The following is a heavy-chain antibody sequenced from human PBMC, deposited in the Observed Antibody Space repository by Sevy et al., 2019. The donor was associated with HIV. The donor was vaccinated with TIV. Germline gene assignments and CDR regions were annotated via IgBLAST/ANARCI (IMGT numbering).Heavy chain of an antibody. CDR3: ARIHHFDWLLYYYFDY. V-gene: IGHV4-39*01. CDR1: GGSISSSSYY. J-gene: IGHJ4*02. D-gene: IGHD3-9*01. Sequence: SETVSLTCTVSGGSISSSSYYWGWIRQPPGQGLEWIGSIYYSGSTYYNPSLKSRVTISVDTSKNQFSLKLSSVTAADTAVYYCARIHHFDWLLYYYFDYWGQGTLVTVSS. CDR2: IYYSGST.